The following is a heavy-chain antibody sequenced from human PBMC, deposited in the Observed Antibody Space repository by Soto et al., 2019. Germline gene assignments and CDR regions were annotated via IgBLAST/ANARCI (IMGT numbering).Heavy chain of an antibody. D-gene: IGHD5-12*01. Sequence: GGSLRLSCAASGFTFSSYDMHWVRQATGKGLEWVSAIGTAGDTYYPGSVKGRFTISRENAKNSLYLQMNSLRAEDTAVYYCARGGSGYDYVSRYFDLWGRGTLVTVSS. V-gene: IGHV3-13*01. CDR3: ARGGSGYDYVSRYFDL. CDR2: IGTAGDT. J-gene: IGHJ2*01. CDR1: GFTFSSYD.